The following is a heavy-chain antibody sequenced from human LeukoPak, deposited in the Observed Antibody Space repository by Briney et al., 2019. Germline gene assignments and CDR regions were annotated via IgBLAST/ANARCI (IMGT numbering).Heavy chain of an antibody. CDR1: GGTFSSYA. Sequence: SVKVSCKASGGTFSSYAISWVRQAPGQGLEWMGRIIPILGIANYAQKFQGRVTITADKSTSTAYMELSSLRSEDTAVYYCARSVGATGGFDYWGQGTLVTVSS. J-gene: IGHJ4*02. V-gene: IGHV1-69*04. CDR2: IIPILGIA. CDR3: ARSVGATGGFDY. D-gene: IGHD1-26*01.